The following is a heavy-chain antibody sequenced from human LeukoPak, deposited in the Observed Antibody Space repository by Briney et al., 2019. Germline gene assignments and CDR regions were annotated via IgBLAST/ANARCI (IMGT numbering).Heavy chain of an antibody. D-gene: IGHD3-10*01. Sequence: GESLKISCKGSGYSFTSYWIGWVRLMPGKGLEWMGIIYPGDSDTRYSPSFQGQVTISADKSISTAYLQWSSLKGSDTAMYYSRGGSHRRLDAFDIWGQETMVTVSS. V-gene: IGHV5-51*01. CDR3: RGGSHRRLDAFDI. CDR2: IYPGDSDT. J-gene: IGHJ3*02. CDR1: GYSFTSYW.